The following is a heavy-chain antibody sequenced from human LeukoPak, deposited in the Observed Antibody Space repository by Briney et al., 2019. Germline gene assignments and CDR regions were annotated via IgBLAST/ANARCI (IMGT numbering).Heavy chain of an antibody. J-gene: IGHJ5*02. CDR2: VYPPDSDV. CDR1: GYDFTNNW. Sequence: GESLKISCKGVGYDFTNNWIGWVRQLPGKGLEWMGIVYPPDSDVRYSPSFQGQVTISVDKSISTAYLQWNSLKAADTAIYYCARRVLTGSDWFDPWGQGTLVTVTS. V-gene: IGHV5-51*01. D-gene: IGHD3-9*01. CDR3: ARRVLTGSDWFDP.